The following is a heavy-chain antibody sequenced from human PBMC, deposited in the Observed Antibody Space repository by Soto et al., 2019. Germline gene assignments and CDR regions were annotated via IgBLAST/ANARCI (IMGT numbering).Heavy chain of an antibody. J-gene: IGHJ4*01. CDR2: IYHSGGT. CDR1: GGSISSSNW. Sequence: PSETLSLTCAVSGGSISSSNWWSWVRQSPGKGLEWIGEIYHSGGTNYNPYLKSRVTITVDKTKNQFSLKLNSVTAADTAVYYCASDLFGVDYWGHVSLVTVSS. V-gene: IGHV4-4*02. D-gene: IGHD3-16*01. CDR3: ASDLFGVDY.